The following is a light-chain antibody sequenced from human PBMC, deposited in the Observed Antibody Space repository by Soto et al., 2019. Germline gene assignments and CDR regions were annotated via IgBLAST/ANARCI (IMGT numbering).Light chain of an antibody. Sequence: EIVMTQSPATLSVSPGERATLSCRASQSVSSNLAWYQQKPGQAPRLLIYGASTRATGIPDRFSGSGSGTEFTLTISSLQSEDFAVYYCQPYNNWPRTFGQGTKVEIK. CDR1: QSVSSN. CDR2: GAS. J-gene: IGKJ1*01. V-gene: IGKV3-15*01. CDR3: QPYNNWPRT.